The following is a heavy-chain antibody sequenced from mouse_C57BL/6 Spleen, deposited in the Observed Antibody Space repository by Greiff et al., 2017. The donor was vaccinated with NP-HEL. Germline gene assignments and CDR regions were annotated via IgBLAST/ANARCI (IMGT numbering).Heavy chain of an antibody. D-gene: IGHD4-1*01. V-gene: IGHV1-18*01. CDR3: AREGLGPWFAY. J-gene: IGHJ3*01. CDR1: GYTFTDYN. CDR2: INPNNGGT. Sequence: EVKLMESGPELVKPGASVKIPCKASGYTFTDYNMDWVKQSHGKSLEWIGDINPNNGGTIYNQKFKGKATLTVDKSSSTAYMELRSLTSEDTAVYYCAREGLGPWFAYWGQGTLVTVSA.